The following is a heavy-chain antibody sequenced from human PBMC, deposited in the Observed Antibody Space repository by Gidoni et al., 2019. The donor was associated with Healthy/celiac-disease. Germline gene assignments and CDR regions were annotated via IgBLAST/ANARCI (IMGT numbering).Heavy chain of an antibody. CDR1: GGSISSSSYY. V-gene: IGHV4-39*01. J-gene: IGHJ2*01. CDR3: AISRKDKYQLPNWYFDL. D-gene: IGHD2-2*01. Sequence: QLQLQESGPGLVKPSATLSLTCTVSGGSISSSSYYWGWIRQPPGKGLEWIGSIYYSGSTYYNPSLKSRVTISVDTSKNQFSLKLSSVTAADTAVYYCAISRKDKYQLPNWYFDLWGRGTLVTVSS. CDR2: IYYSGST.